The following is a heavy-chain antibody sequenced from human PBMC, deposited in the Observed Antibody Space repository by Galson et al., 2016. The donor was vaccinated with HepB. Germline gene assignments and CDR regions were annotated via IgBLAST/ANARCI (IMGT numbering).Heavy chain of an antibody. CDR2: IKTKSDGGTT. D-gene: IGHD2-2*03. Sequence: SLRLSCAASGLSFSNAWMSWVRQAPGKGLEWVGRIKTKSDGGTTQYAAPVEGRFTISRDDSENRLYLQMNNLEPGVTAVYYCTTDGLDISFDYWGQGTRVTVSS. V-gene: IGHV3-15*01. CDR1: GLSFSNAW. CDR3: TTDGLDISFDY. J-gene: IGHJ4*02.